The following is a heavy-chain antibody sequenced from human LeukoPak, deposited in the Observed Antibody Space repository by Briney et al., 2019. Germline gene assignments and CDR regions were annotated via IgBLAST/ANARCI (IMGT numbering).Heavy chain of an antibody. CDR2: ISSSSSYI. V-gene: IGHV3-21*01. CDR3: ARGYSGYDQYFDY. J-gene: IGHJ4*02. CDR1: GFTFSSYS. D-gene: IGHD5-12*01. Sequence: GGSLRLSCAASGFTFSSYSMNWVRQAPGKGLEWVSSISSSSSYIYYADSVEGRFTISRDNAKNSLYMQMNSLRAEDTAVYYCARGYSGYDQYFDYWGQGTLVTVSS.